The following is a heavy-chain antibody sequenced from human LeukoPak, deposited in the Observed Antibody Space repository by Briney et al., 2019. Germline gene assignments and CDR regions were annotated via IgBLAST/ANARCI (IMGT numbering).Heavy chain of an antibody. CDR3: ARSVEYCSSTSCYISS. Sequence: ASVKVSCKASGYTFTSYGISWVRQAPGQGLEWMGWISAYNGNTNYAQKLQGRVTMTTDTSTSTAYMELRSLRSDDTAVYYCARSVEYCSSTSCYISSWGQGTLVTVSS. D-gene: IGHD2-2*02. CDR1: GYTFTSYG. V-gene: IGHV1-18*01. J-gene: IGHJ5*02. CDR2: ISAYNGNT.